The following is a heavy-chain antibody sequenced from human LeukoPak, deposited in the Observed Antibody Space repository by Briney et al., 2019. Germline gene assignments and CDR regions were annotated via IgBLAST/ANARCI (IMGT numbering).Heavy chain of an antibody. CDR1: GGSTDRYY. D-gene: IGHD2-21*02. CDR2: ISYSGST. CDR3: AREGRTGDCEGY. J-gene: IGHJ4*02. V-gene: IGHV4-4*07. Sequence: PSETLSLTCTVSGGSTDRYYWSWIRQPAGKGLEWIGRISYSGSTNYSPSLKSRLTMSVDTSKNQFSLRLTSVTAADTAIYYCAREGRTGDCEGYWGQGTLVTVSS.